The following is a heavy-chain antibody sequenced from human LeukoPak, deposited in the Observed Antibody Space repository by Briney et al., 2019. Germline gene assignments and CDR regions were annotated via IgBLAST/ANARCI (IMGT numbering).Heavy chain of an antibody. CDR1: GGSISSSSYY. V-gene: IGHV4-39*07. J-gene: IGHJ4*02. Sequence: IPSETLSLTCTVSGGSISSSSYYWGWIRQPPGKGLEWIGEINHSGSTNYNPSLKSRVTISVDTSKNQFSLKLSSVTAADTAVYYCARGWDLAAARYWGQGTLVTVSS. CDR3: ARGWDLAAARY. CDR2: INHSGST. D-gene: IGHD6-13*01.